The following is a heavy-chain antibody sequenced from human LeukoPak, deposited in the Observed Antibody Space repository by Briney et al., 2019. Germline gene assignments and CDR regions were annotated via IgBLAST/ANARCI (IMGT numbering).Heavy chain of an antibody. D-gene: IGHD3-10*01. J-gene: IGHJ5*02. Sequence: EASVKVSCKASGYTFTSYDINWVRQATGQGLEWMGWMNPNSGNTGYAQKFQGRVTMTRNTSISTAYMELSSLRSEDTAVYYCAREVTMVRGGDWFDPWGQGTLVTVSS. CDR2: MNPNSGNT. CDR1: GYTFTSYD. V-gene: IGHV1-8*01. CDR3: AREVTMVRGGDWFDP.